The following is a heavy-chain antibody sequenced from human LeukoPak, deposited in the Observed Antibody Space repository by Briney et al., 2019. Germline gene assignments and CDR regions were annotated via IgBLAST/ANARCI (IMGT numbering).Heavy chain of an antibody. V-gene: IGHV3-23*01. J-gene: IGHJ6*02. Sequence: GGSLRLSCAASGFTFSSYAMSWVRQAPGKGLEWVSAISGSGGSTYYADSVKGRFTISRDNSKNTLYLQMNSLRAEDTAVYYCAKIMSNGQLVLSAYYYYGMDVWGQGTTVTVSS. CDR3: AKIMSNGQLVLSAYYYYGMDV. CDR1: GFTFSSYA. CDR2: ISGSGGST. D-gene: IGHD6-6*01.